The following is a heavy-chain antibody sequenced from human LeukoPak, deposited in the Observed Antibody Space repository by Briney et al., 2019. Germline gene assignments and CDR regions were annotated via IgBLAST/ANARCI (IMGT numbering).Heavy chain of an antibody. Sequence: AGGSLRLSCAASGFTFSSYGMHWVRQAPGKGLEWVAFIRYDGSNKYYADSVKGRFTISRDNSKNTLYLQMNSLRAEDTAVYYCATDAKGYSGYDAFSYYFDYWGQGTLVTVSS. CDR3: ATDAKGYSGYDAFSYYFDY. V-gene: IGHV3-30*02. D-gene: IGHD5-12*01. J-gene: IGHJ4*02. CDR1: GFTFSSYG. CDR2: IRYDGSNK.